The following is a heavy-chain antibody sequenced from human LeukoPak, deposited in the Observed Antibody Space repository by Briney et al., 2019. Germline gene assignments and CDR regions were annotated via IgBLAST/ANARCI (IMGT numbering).Heavy chain of an antibody. J-gene: IGHJ4*02. CDR3: AKXGXXTIDY. CDR2: INSDGSST. CDR1: GFTFSNYW. D-gene: IGHD1-26*01. Sequence: GGSLRLSCGASGFTFSNYWMHWVRQAPGKGLVWVSRINSDGSSTSYADSVKGRFTISRDNAKNTLHLQMKSLTVEDTAVYYCAKXGXXTIDYWGQXILVSVSS. V-gene: IGHV3-74*01.